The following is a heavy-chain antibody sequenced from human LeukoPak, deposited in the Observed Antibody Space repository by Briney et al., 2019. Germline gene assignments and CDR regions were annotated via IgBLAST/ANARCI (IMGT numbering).Heavy chain of an antibody. CDR3: ARTMVRGVIDGFDP. V-gene: IGHV1-8*01. CDR1: VYTFTSYD. J-gene: IGHJ5*02. CDR2: MNPNSGNT. D-gene: IGHD3-10*01. Sequence: ALVKVSWKASVYTFTSYDINWVRQATGQGLEWMGWMNPNSGNTGYAQKFQGRVTMTRNTSISTAYMELSSLRSEDTAVYYCARTMVRGVIDGFDPWGQGTLVTVSS.